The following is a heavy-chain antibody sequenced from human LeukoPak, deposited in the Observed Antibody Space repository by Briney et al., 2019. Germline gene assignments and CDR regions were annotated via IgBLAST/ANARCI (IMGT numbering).Heavy chain of an antibody. CDR3: ARDIDPGLQTWSFDL. V-gene: IGHV4-4*07. J-gene: IGHJ2*01. CDR2: IYSSGST. D-gene: IGHD4-11*01. Sequence: ASETLSLTCTVSGGSISSYYWSWIRQPAGKGLEWIGRIYSSGSTNYNPSLKSRVTLSVDTSKNQFSLKLNSVTAADTAVYYCARDIDPGLQTWSFDLWGCGTLVTVSS. CDR1: GGSISSYY.